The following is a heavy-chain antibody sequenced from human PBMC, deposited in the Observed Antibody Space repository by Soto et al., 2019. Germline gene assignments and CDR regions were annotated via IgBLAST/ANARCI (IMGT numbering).Heavy chain of an antibody. CDR3: ARVSDYPTRGFYYGMDV. CDR1: GGSISSYY. Sequence: PSETLSLTCTVSGGSISSYYWSWIRQPPGKGLEWIGYIYYSGSTNYNPSLKSRVTISVDTSKNQFSLKLSSVTAADTAVYYCARVSDYPTRGFYYGMDVWGQGTTVTVSS. V-gene: IGHV4-59*01. J-gene: IGHJ6*02. D-gene: IGHD2-8*02. CDR2: IYYSGST.